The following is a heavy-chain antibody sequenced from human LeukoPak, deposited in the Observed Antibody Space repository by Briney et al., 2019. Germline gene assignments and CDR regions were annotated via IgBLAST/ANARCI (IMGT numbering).Heavy chain of an antibody. Sequence: GESLKISCKGSGYSFTSYWIGWVRQMPGKGLEWMGIIYPGDSDTRYSPSFQGQVTISADESISTAYLQWSSLKASDTAMYYCARLVYCSSTSCSDAFDIWGQGTMVTVSS. D-gene: IGHD2-2*01. J-gene: IGHJ3*02. V-gene: IGHV5-51*01. CDR2: IYPGDSDT. CDR1: GYSFTSYW. CDR3: ARLVYCSSTSCSDAFDI.